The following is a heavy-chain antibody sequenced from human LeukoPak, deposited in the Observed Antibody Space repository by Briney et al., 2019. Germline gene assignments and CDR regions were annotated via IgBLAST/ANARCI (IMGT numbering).Heavy chain of an antibody. CDR1: GGSVSSGGY. CDR3: SRETCSGGTCHPFDY. J-gene: IGHJ4*02. Sequence: PSQTLSLTCTVSGGSVSSGGYWSWVRQHPGEGLEWIGYVYYSGTTYYNPSLKSRLTISLDTSKNQFSLKLTSVTAADTAVYYCSRETCSGGTCHPFDYWGQGTLVTVSS. V-gene: IGHV4-31*03. CDR2: VYYSGTT. D-gene: IGHD2-15*01.